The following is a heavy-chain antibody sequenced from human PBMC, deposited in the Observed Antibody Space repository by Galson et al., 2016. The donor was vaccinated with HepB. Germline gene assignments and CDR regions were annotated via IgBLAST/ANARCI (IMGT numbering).Heavy chain of an antibody. J-gene: IGHJ6*03. Sequence: SLRLSCAGSGVTLSNYVVMWVRQTPGTGLAWVSAMSGGGHTFYADSVQGRFTISRDSSKNTLFLDMKGLRTEDTAIYYCSTNTTTAAMDVWGKGTTVIVSS. CDR2: MSGGGHT. CDR1: GVTLSNYV. V-gene: IGHV3-23*01. CDR3: STNTTTAAMDV. D-gene: IGHD2-8*01.